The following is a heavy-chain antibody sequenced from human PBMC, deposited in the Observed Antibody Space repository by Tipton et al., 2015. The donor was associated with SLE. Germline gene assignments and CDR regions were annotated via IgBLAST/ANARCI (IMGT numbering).Heavy chain of an antibody. J-gene: IGHJ6*02. V-gene: IGHV4-59*11. Sequence: TLSLTCTVSGGSISSHYWSWIRQPPGKGLEWIGEIYQSGSSGSTNYNPSLKSRVTISVDTSKNQFSLKLSSVTAADTAVYYCARGHTAMVGSLYYYGMDVWGQGTTVTVSS. CDR3: ARGHTAMVGSLYYYGMDV. D-gene: IGHD5-18*01. CDR2: IYQSGSSGST. CDR1: GGSISSHY.